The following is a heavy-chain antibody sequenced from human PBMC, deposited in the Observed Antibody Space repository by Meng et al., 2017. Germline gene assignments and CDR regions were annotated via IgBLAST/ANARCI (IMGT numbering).Heavy chain of an antibody. CDR1: GYSISSGYY. V-gene: IGHV4-38-2*02. J-gene: IGHJ3*02. CDR2: INHSGST. D-gene: IGHD2-21*02. Sequence: SETLSLTCAVSGYSISSGYYWGWSRQPPGKGLERIGSINHSGSTYYNPSLKSRVTISVDTSKNQFSLKLSSVTAADTAVYYCARDLVGVVVTAHDGFDIWGQGTMVTVSS. CDR3: ARDLVGVVVTAHDGFDI.